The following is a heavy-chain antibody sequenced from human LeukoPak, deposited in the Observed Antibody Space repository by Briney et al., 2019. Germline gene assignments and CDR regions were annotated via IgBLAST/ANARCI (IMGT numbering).Heavy chain of an antibody. Sequence: SETLSLTCAVYGGSFSGYYWSWIRQPPGKGLEWIGEINHSGSTNYNPSLKSRVTISVDTSKNQFSLKLSSVTAADTAVYYCARESKTMARGATPKNWFDPWGQGTLVTVSS. CDR3: ARESKTMARGATPKNWFDP. CDR2: INHSGST. V-gene: IGHV4-34*01. CDR1: GGSFSGYY. D-gene: IGHD3-10*01. J-gene: IGHJ5*02.